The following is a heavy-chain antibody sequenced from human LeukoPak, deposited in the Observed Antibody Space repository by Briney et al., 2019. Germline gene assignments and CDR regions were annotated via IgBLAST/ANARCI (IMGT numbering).Heavy chain of an antibody. CDR1: GASISRSDYF. CDR2: IYYSGST. CDR3: ARDRVGATRKLDY. V-gene: IGHV4-39*02. D-gene: IGHD1-26*01. Sequence: MSSETLSLTCTVSGASISRSDYFWGWIRQPPGKGLEWIGSIYYSGSTYYSPSLKGRVTISVDTSKNQFSLKLSSVTAADTAVYYCARDRVGATRKLDYWGQGTLVTVSS. J-gene: IGHJ4*02.